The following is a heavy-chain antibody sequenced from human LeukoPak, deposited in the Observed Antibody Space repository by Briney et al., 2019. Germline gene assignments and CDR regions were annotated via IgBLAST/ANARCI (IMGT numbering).Heavy chain of an antibody. CDR2: VYYSGST. CDR1: GGSISSSSYY. CDR3: ARAGLETYYGKSYFDY. J-gene: IGHJ4*02. D-gene: IGHD3-10*01. V-gene: IGHV4-39*01. Sequence: SETLSLTCTVSGGSISSSSYYWGWIRQPPGKGLEWIGSVYYSGSTYYNPSLKSRVTISVDTSKNQYSLKLSSVTAADTAVYYCARAGLETYYGKSYFDYWGQGTLVTVSS.